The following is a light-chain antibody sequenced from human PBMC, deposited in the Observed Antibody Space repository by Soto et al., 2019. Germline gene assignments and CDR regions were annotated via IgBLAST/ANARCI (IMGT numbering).Light chain of an antibody. CDR3: QQYNNYPGT. CDR2: KAS. CDR1: QSISIW. V-gene: IGKV1-5*03. J-gene: IGKJ1*01. Sequence: DIQMTQSPSTLSASVGVRVTITCRASQSISIWLAWYQQKPGKAPNLLISKASSLESGVPSRFIGSGSGTEFTLTISSLQPDDFATYYCQQYNNYPGTFGQGTKVEIK.